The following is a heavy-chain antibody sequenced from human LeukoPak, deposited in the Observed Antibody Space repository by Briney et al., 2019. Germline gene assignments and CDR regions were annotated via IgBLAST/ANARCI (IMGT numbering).Heavy chain of an antibody. CDR1: GYSFTSYW. Sequence: RGESLKISCKSSGYSFTSYWIGWVRQMPGKGLEWMGIIYPGDSDTRYSPSFQGQVTISADKSISTAYLQWSSLKASDTAMYYCARPTMATITDYYGMDVWGQGTTVTVSS. V-gene: IGHV5-51*01. CDR3: ARPTMATITDYYGMDV. J-gene: IGHJ6*02. CDR2: IYPGDSDT. D-gene: IGHD5-24*01.